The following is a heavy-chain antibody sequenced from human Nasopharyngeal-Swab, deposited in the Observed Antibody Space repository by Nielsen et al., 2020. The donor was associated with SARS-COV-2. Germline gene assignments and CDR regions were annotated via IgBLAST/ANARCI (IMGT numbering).Heavy chain of an antibody. V-gene: IGHV3-33*01. CDR2: IWYDGSNK. J-gene: IGHJ4*02. D-gene: IGHD6-19*01. Sequence: GESLKISCAASGFTFSSYGMHWVRQAPGKGLEWVAVIWYDGSNKYYADSVKGRFTISRDNSKNTLYLQMNSLRAEDMAVYYCARVYSVAGGDDYWGQGTLVTVSS. CDR1: GFTFSSYG. CDR3: ARVYSVAGGDDY.